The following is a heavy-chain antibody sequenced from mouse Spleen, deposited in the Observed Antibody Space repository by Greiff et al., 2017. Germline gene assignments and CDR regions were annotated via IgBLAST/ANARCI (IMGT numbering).Heavy chain of an antibody. V-gene: IGHV5-17*01. J-gene: IGHJ3*01. CDR2: ISSVSSTI. D-gene: IGHD1-1*01. Sequence: EVKLMESGGGLVKPGGSLKLSCAASGFTFSDYGMHWVRQAPEKGLEWVAYISSVSSTIYYADTVKGRFTISRDNAKNTLFLQMTSLRSEDTAMYYCARGRYGSSPSWFAYWGQGTLVTVSA. CDR1: GFTFSDYG. CDR3: ARGRYGSSPSWFAY.